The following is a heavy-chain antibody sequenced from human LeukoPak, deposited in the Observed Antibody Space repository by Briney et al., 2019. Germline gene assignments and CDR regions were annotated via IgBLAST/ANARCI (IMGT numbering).Heavy chain of an antibody. CDR1: GGTITSGSYY. CDR3: ASGYNWNYILGH. J-gene: IGHJ4*02. Sequence: SETLSLTCTVSGGTITSGSYYWSWIRQPAGKGLEWIGRIYTSGSTDYNPSLKSRVTISVDTSKNQFSLKLTSVTAADTAVYYCASGYNWNYILGHWGQGTLVTVSS. V-gene: IGHV4-61*02. D-gene: IGHD1-7*01. CDR2: IYTSGST.